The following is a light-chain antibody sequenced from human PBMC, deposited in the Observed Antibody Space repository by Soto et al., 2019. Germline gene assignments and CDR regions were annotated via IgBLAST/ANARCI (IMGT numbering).Light chain of an antibody. CDR1: SSDIGRYNY. Sequence: QSALTQPPSASGSPGQPVTISCTGTSSDIGRYNYVSWYQQHPGKAPKVMIYEVSKRPSGVPDRFSGSRSGNTASLTVSGLQAEDEADYYCSSYAGSNSFVFGTGTKLTVL. J-gene: IGLJ1*01. CDR2: EVS. CDR3: SSYAGSNSFV. V-gene: IGLV2-8*01.